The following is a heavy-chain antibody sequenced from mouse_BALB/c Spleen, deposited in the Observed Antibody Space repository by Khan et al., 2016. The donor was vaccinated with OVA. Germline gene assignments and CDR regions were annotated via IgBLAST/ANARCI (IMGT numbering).Heavy chain of an antibody. J-gene: IGHJ4*01. CDR1: GFSLSRYN. CDR2: IWAGGGT. D-gene: IGHD2-14*01. V-gene: IGHV2-6-4*01. CDR3: ARAYYRYKGYYAMDF. Sequence: QVQLKESGPGLVAPSQSLSITCTVSGFSLSRYNIHWVRQPPGKGLEWLGMIWAGGGTDYNSTLKSRLTISKDNSKSQVFLKMNSLQTDETAMYYCARAYYRYKGYYAMDFWGQGTSVTVSS.